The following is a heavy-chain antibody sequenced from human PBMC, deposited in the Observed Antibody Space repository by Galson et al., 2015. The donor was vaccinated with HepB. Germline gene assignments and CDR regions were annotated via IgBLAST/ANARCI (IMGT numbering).Heavy chain of an antibody. J-gene: IGHJ4*02. CDR2: ISSHGSDK. Sequence: SLRLSCAVSGFIFSRYDMHWVRQAPRKGLEWVAFISSHGSDKYYADSVKSRITISRDNSKNTLYVQMHSLKPEDTGLYYCTRGGTDKKLDHWGQGTLVTVSS. V-gene: IGHV3-30-3*01. D-gene: IGHD3-22*01. CDR1: GFIFSRYD. CDR3: TRGGTDKKLDH.